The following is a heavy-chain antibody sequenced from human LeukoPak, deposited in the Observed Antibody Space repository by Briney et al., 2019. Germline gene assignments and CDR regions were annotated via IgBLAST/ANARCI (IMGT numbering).Heavy chain of an antibody. CDR3: ARGSYSNYFDP. CDR2: IYYSGST. D-gene: IGHD4-11*01. CDR1: GGSISSGDYY. V-gene: IGHV4-30-4*01. Sequence: SETLSLTCSVSGGSISSGDYYWSWIRQPPGKGLEWIGYIYYSGSTYYNPSLKSRVTISVDTSKNQFSLKLSSVTAADTAVYYCARGSYSNYFDPWGQGTLVTVSS. J-gene: IGHJ5*02.